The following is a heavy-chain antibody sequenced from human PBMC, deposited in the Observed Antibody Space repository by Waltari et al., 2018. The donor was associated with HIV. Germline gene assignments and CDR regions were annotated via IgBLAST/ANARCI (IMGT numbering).Heavy chain of an antibody. J-gene: IGHJ5*02. D-gene: IGHD2-8*01. Sequence: GGGLVQPGGSLRLSCAASGFTFSSYWMSWVRQAPGKGLEWVANIKQDGSEKYYVDSMKGRFTISRDNAKNSLYLQINSLRAEDTAVYYCAGRSPARRLNWFDPWGQGTLVIVSS. CDR1: GFTFSSYW. CDR3: AGRSPARRLNWFDP. CDR2: IKQDGSEK. V-gene: IGHV3-7*01.